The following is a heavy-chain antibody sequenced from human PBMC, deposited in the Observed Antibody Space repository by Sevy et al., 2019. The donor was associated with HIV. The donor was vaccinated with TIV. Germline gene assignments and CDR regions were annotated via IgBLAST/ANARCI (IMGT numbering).Heavy chain of an antibody. D-gene: IGHD2-15*01. CDR2: INPNNGGT. J-gene: IGHJ4*02. Sequence: ASVKVSCKASGYSFTGYYIHWVRQAPGQGLEWMGWINPNNGGTNYAQEFKGRVTMTRDTSISTVYMELSRLKSDDTAVYYCARAPVYCRGGNCYPYHFDYWGQGTLVTVSS. CDR1: GYSFTGYY. CDR3: ARAPVYCRGGNCYPYHFDY. V-gene: IGHV1-2*02.